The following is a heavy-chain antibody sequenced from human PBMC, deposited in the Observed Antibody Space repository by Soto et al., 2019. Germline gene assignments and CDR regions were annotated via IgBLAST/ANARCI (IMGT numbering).Heavy chain of an antibody. V-gene: IGHV1-69*01. CDR1: GGTFSSYA. J-gene: IGHJ4*02. D-gene: IGHD6-6*01. CDR2: IIPIFGTA. Sequence: SPVKVSCKASGGTFSSYAISWVRHAAGQGRGWMGGIIPIFGTANYAQKFQGRVTITAVESTSTAYMELSSRRSEDTAVSYCARRGVCTAASALDYWGQGTLVTVSS. CDR3: ARRGVCTAASALDY.